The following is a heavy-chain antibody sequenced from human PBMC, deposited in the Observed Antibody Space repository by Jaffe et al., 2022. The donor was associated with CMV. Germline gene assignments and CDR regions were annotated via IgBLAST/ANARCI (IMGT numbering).Heavy chain of an antibody. J-gene: IGHJ3*02. D-gene: IGHD1-26*01. CDR1: GFPFSSHG. CDR2: IWHSGNNK. CDR3: VRDRFGLRRGGSYNDALDT. Sequence: QVQLMESGGGVVQPGRSLRLSCAASGFPFSSHGMHWVRQAPGKGLEWVAVIWHSGNNKNYADYVKGRFTISRDNSKNTMDLQMSSLRVEDTAVYYCVRDRFGLRRGGSYNDALDTWGRGTMVTVSS. V-gene: IGHV3-33*08.